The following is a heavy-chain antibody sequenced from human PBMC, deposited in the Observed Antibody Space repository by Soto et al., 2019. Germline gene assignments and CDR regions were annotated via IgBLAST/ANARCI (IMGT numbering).Heavy chain of an antibody. CDR2: IYYSGST. CDR3: AMWPRSYYYGMDV. CDR1: GGSISSSSYY. V-gene: IGHV4-39*01. D-gene: IGHD2-21*01. J-gene: IGHJ6*02. Sequence: QLQLQESGPGLVKPSETLSLTCTVSGGSISSSSYYWGWIRQPPGKGLEWIGSIYYSGSTYYNPSLKRRVTKSVDTSKNQFDLKLSSVTAADTAVYYCAMWPRSYYYGMDVWGQGTTVTVSS.